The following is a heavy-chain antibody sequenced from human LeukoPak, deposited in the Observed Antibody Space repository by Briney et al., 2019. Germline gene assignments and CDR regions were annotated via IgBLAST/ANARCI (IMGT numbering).Heavy chain of an antibody. J-gene: IGHJ4*02. D-gene: IGHD2-21*01. Sequence: ASVTVSCKTSGYTFINHGISWVRQAPGQGLEWMGWISAYNGHTNYAQKLQGRVTMTTDTSTSTAYMELRSLRSDDTAVYYCARVQEVRGDYWGQGTLVTVSS. V-gene: IGHV1-18*01. CDR3: ARVQEVRGDY. CDR1: GYTFINHG. CDR2: ISAYNGHT.